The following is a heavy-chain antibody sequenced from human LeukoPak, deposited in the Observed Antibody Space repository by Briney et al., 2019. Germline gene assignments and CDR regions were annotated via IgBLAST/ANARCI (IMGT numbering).Heavy chain of an antibody. D-gene: IGHD2/OR15-2a*01. J-gene: IGHJ4*02. CDR2: ISSSGSTI. CDR3: AKDSAKKYDDY. CDR1: GFTFSDYY. Sequence: GGSLRLSCAASGFTFSDYYMSWIRQAPGKGLEWVSYISSSGSTIYYADSVKGRFTISRENSKNTLYLQMNSLRAEDTAVYYCAKDSAKKYDDYWGQGTLVTVSS. V-gene: IGHV3-11*01.